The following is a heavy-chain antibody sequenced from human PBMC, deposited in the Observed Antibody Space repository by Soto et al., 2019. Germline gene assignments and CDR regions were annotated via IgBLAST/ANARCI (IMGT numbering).Heavy chain of an antibody. CDR3: AKVGDCSGDSCYARGFAS. CDR2: ISDSGAGT. Sequence: EVQLLESGGGLVQPGGSLRLSCAASGFTFNIYAMTWVRQAPGKGLEWVSAISDSGAGTYFADSVKGRFSISRDNAKNTLFLQMNGLRAEDAAVYYCAKVGDCSGDSCYARGFASWGQGTLVTVSS. CDR1: GFTFNIYA. V-gene: IGHV3-23*01. D-gene: IGHD2-2*01. J-gene: IGHJ4*02.